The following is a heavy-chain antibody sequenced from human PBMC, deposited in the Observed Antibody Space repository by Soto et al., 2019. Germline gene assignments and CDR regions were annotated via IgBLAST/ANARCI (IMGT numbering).Heavy chain of an antibody. D-gene: IGHD3-22*01. CDR1: GFTFSSYG. V-gene: IGHV3-30*18. CDR3: AKDRYYYDSSGYSQFDY. J-gene: IGHJ4*02. CDR2: ISYDGSNK. Sequence: QVQLVESGGGVVQPGRSLRLSCAASGFTFSSYGMHWVRQAPGKGLEWVAVISYDGSNKYYADSVKGRFTISRDNSKNTLHLQMNSLRAEDTAVYYCAKDRYYYDSSGYSQFDYWGQGTLVTVSS.